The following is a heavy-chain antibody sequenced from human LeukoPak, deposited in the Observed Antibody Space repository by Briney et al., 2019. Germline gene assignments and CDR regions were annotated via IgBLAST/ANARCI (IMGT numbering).Heavy chain of an antibody. CDR3: AKGGGPLWFGESNMDY. J-gene: IGHJ4*02. V-gene: IGHV3-9*01. Sequence: GGSLRLSCAASGFTFDDYAMHWVRQAPGKGLEWVSGISWNSGSIGCADSVKGRFTISRDNAKNSLYLQMNSLRAEDTALYYCAKGGGPLWFGESNMDYWGQGTLVTVSS. CDR1: GFTFDDYA. CDR2: ISWNSGSI. D-gene: IGHD3-10*01.